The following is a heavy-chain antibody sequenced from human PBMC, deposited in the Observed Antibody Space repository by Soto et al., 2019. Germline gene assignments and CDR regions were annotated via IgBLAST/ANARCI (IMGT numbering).Heavy chain of an antibody. J-gene: IGHJ4*02. D-gene: IGHD3-22*01. CDR2: FDPEDGET. CDR1: GYTLTELS. V-gene: IGHV1-24*01. CDR3: ATARNNYYYDSSGYTY. Sequence: ASVKVSCKVSGYTLTELSMHWVRQAPGKGLEWMGGFDPEDGETIYAQKFQGRVTMTEDTSTDTAYTELSSLRSEDTAVYYCATARNNYYYDSSGYTYWGQGTLVTVSS.